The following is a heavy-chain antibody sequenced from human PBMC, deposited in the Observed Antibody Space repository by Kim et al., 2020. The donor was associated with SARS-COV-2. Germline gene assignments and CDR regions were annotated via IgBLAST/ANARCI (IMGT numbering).Heavy chain of an antibody. CDR1: GGSISSYY. CDR3: ARRLPTLYYYDSSGGFDP. J-gene: IGHJ5*02. V-gene: IGHV4-59*08. D-gene: IGHD3-22*01. Sequence: SETLSLTCTVSGGSISSYYWSWIRQPPGKGLEWIGYIYYSGSTNYNPSLKSRVTISVDTSKNQFSLKLSSVTAADTAVYYCARRLPTLYYYDSSGGFDPWGQGTLVTVSS. CDR2: IYYSGST.